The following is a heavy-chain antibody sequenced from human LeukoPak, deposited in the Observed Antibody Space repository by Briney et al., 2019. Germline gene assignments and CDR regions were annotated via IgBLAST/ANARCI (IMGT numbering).Heavy chain of an antibody. CDR2: ISHDENNK. Sequence: AGSLRLSCTASGFTLSNYPVHWVRQAPGKGLEWVSLISHDENNKFYEDSVKGRFSVSRDISKNTVNLELNSLRPEDTAVYYCARGASYTNYIDYFDYWGQGTLVTVSS. V-gene: IGHV3-30*04. J-gene: IGHJ4*02. CDR1: GFTLSNYP. CDR3: ARGASYTNYIDYFDY. D-gene: IGHD4-11*01.